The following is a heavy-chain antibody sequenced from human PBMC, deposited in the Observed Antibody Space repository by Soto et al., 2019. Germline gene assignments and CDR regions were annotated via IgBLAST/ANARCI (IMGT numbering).Heavy chain of an antibody. CDR3: ARQGYGGYYGLDV. Sequence: VQLVESGGDLVQPGGSLKLSCAASGFTFSGSAIHWVRQTSGKGLEWVGRVRSKANGYATSYAASVQGRFNISRDDSKKMAYLQMNSLKTEDTALYYCARQGYGGYYGLDVWGQGTTVTVSS. V-gene: IGHV3-73*02. D-gene: IGHD4-17*01. CDR1: GFTFSGSA. J-gene: IGHJ6*02. CDR2: VRSKANGYAT.